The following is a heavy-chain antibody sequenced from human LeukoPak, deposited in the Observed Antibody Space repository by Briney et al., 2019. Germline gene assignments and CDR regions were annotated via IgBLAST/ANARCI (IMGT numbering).Heavy chain of an antibody. J-gene: IGHJ4*02. Sequence: SETLSLTCTVSGGSISSSSYYWGWIRQPPGKGLEWIGSICYSGSTYYNPSLKSRVTISLYTSKNQFSLKLSSVTAADTAVYYCARIKQSSRTKYFDYWGQGTLVTVSS. D-gene: IGHD6-13*01. CDR1: GGSISSSSYY. CDR2: ICYSGST. CDR3: ARIKQSSRTKYFDY. V-gene: IGHV4-39*01.